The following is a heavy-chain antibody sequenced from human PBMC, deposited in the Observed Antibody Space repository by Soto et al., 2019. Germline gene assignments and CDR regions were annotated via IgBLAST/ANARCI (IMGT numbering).Heavy chain of an antibody. D-gene: IGHD6-13*01. J-gene: IGHJ4*02. V-gene: IGHV4-39*02. CDR2: VYYSGST. CDR3: ARDPTAAGYYFDY. CDR1: GGSVSSSSYY. Sequence: SETQSLTCPVSGGSVSSSSYYWGWVRQPPGKGLEWIGSVYYSGSTYYNPSLESRFTISRDNSKNTLYLQMNSLRAEDTAVYYCARDPTAAGYYFDYWGQGTLVTVSS.